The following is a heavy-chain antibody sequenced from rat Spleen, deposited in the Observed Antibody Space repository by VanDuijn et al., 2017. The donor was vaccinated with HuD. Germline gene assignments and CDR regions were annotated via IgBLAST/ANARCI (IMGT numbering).Heavy chain of an antibody. CDR3: ARYSNWEDDYFDY. Sequence: EVQLRESGPGLVKPSQSLSLTCSVTGYSITSNYWGWIRKFPGNKMEWMGYISYSGSTSYNPSLKSRISITRDTSKNQFFLQLNSVTTEDTATYYCARYSNWEDDYFDYWGQGVMVTVSS. J-gene: IGHJ2*01. CDR2: ISYSGST. D-gene: IGHD5-1*01. V-gene: IGHV3-1*01. CDR1: GYSITSNY.